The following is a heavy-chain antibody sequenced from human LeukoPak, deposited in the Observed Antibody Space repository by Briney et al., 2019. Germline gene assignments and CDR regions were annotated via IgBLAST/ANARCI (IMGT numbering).Heavy chain of an antibody. CDR1: GFTFSSYG. D-gene: IGHD5-12*01. CDR2: ISYDGSNK. J-gene: IGHJ4*02. CDR3: AKGNIVATIEGMLDY. V-gene: IGHV3-30*18. Sequence: PGGSLRLSCAASGFTFSSYGMHWVRRAPGKGLEWVAVISYDGSNKYYADSVKGRFTISRDNSKNTLYLQMNSLRAEDTAVYYCAKGNIVATIEGMLDYWGQGTLVTVSS.